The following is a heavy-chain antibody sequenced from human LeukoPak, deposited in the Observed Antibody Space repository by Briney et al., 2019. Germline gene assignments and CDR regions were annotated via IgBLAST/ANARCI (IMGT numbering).Heavy chain of an antibody. CDR1: GGSISSYY. CDR3: ASTRYSREGSYYYYIDV. J-gene: IGHJ6*03. D-gene: IGHD6-25*01. CDR2: IYTSGST. Sequence: SETLSLTCTVSGGSISSYYWSWIRQPAGKGLEWIGRIYTSGSTNYNPSLKSRVTISVDKSKNQFSLKLSSVTAADTAVYYCASTRYSREGSYYYYIDVWGKGTTVTVSS. V-gene: IGHV4-4*07.